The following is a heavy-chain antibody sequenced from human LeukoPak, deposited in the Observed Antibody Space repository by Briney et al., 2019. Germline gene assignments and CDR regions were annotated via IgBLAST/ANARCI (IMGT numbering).Heavy chain of an antibody. V-gene: IGHV4-59*12. CDR3: ARGGERNWFDP. J-gene: IGHJ5*02. CDR1: GGSISSYY. D-gene: IGHD5-24*01. Sequence: SETLSLTCTVSGGSISSYYWSWIRQPPGKGLEWIGYIYYSGSTYYNPSLKSRVTISVDTSKNQFSLKLSSVTAADTAVYYCARGGERNWFDPWGQGTLVTVSS. CDR2: IYYSGST.